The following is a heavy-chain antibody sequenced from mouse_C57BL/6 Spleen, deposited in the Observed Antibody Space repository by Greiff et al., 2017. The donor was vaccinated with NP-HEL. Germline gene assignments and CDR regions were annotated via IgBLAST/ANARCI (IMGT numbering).Heavy chain of an antibody. V-gene: IGHV1-82*01. CDR1: GYAFSSSW. CDR2: IYPGDGDT. D-gene: IGHD3-3*01. Sequence: QVQLQQSGPELVKPGASVKISCKASGYAFSSSWMNWVKQRPGKGLEWIGRIYPGDGDTNYNGKFKGKATLTADKSSSTAYMQLSSLISEDSAVYFCARGGTPPDYWGQGTTLTVSS. CDR3: ARGGTPPDY. J-gene: IGHJ2*01.